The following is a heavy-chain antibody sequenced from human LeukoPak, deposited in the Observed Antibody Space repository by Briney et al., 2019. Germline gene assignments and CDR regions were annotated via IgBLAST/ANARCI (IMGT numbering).Heavy chain of an antibody. V-gene: IGHV4-39*01. J-gene: IGHJ4*02. CDR2: IYYTGRT. CDR1: DGSITSSNHY. D-gene: IGHD3-22*01. CDR3: ARLYYDSSGYYYFDY. Sequence: SETLSLTCTVSDGSITSSNHYWGWIRQPPGKGLEWIGSIYYTGRTYDNPSLKSRVTTSVDTSKNQFSLRLTSVTAADTAVYYCARLYYDSSGYYYFDYWGQGTLVTVSS.